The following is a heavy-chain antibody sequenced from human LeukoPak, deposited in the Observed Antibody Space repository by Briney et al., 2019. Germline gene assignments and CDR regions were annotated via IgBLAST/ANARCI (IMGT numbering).Heavy chain of an antibody. CDR1: GFTFSSYS. CDR2: ISSSSSTI. CDR3: ARDPDILLGVNFDY. V-gene: IGHV3-48*01. J-gene: IGHJ4*02. Sequence: GGSLRLSCAASGFTFSSYSMNWVRQAPGKGLEWVSYISSSSSTIYYADSVKGRFTISRDDAKNSLYLQMNSLRAEDTAVYYCARDPDILLGVNFDYWGQGALVIVSS. D-gene: IGHD2-21*01.